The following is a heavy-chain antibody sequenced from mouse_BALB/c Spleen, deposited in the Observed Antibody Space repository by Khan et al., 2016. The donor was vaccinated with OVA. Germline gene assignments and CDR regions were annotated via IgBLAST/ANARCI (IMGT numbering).Heavy chain of an antibody. V-gene: IGHV3-2*02. CDR1: GYSITSNYA. D-gene: IGHD1-1*01. Sequence: EVELVESGPGLVKPSQSLSLTCTVTGYSITSNYAWNWIRQFPGNKLEWMGYISYSDSTRYNPSLKSRISITRDTSQNQFFLQLNSVTTENTATYYCARGNYYGYSFDYWGQGTTLTVSS. CDR2: ISYSDST. J-gene: IGHJ2*01. CDR3: ARGNYYGYSFDY.